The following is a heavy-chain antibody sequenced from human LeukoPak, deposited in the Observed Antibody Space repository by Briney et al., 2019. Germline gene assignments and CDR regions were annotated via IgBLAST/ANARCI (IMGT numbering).Heavy chain of an antibody. D-gene: IGHD1-26*01. CDR1: GFTFDDYV. CDR3: AKARWEPNFDY. Sequence: AGGSLRLSCAASGFTFDDYVMHWVRQGPGKSLEWVSLINENGDIAYYGDSVRGRFTVSRDNAKNSLYLQMNSLTTEDTALYYCAKARWEPNFDYWGQGTLVTVSS. CDR2: INENGDIA. V-gene: IGHV3-43*02. J-gene: IGHJ4*02.